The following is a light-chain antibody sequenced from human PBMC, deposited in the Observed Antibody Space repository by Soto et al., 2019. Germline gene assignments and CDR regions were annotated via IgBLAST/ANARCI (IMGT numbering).Light chain of an antibody. V-gene: IGKV3-15*01. Sequence: EIVMTQSPATLSVSPGERATLSCRASQSVSSNLAWYQQKPGQAPRLLINGASTRATGIPGRFSGSGSGTEFTLTISSLQSEDFAVYYCQHYNNWPRTFGQGTKVDI. CDR1: QSVSSN. CDR3: QHYNNWPRT. CDR2: GAS. J-gene: IGKJ1*01.